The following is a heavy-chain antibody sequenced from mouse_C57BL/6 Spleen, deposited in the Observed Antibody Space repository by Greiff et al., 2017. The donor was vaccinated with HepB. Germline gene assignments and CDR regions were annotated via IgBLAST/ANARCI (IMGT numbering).Heavy chain of an antibody. CDR1: GFTFSDYY. Sequence: EVQVVESEGGLVQPGSSMKLSCTASGFTFSDYYMAWVRQVPEKGLEWVANINYDGSSTYYLDSLKSRFIISRDNAKNILYLQMSSLKSEDTATYYCARQADLVGFDYWGQGTTLTVSS. V-gene: IGHV5-16*01. CDR2: INYDGSST. D-gene: IGHD2-10*02. J-gene: IGHJ2*01. CDR3: ARQADLVGFDY.